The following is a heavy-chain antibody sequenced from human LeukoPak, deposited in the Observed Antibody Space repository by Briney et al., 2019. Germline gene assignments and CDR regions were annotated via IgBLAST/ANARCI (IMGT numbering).Heavy chain of an antibody. Sequence: GGSLRLSCTASGFTFGDYAMSWVRQAPGKGLEWVGFIRSKAYGGTTEYAASVKGGFTISRDDSKSIAYLQMNSLKTEDTAVYYCTSDRPDYGDLDDAFDIWGQGTMVTVSS. J-gene: IGHJ3*02. CDR1: GFTFGDYA. CDR3: TSDRPDYGDLDDAFDI. V-gene: IGHV3-49*04. CDR2: IRSKAYGGTT. D-gene: IGHD4-17*01.